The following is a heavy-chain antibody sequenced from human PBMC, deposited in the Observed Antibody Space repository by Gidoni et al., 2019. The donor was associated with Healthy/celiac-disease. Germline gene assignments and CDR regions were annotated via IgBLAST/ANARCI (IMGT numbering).Heavy chain of an antibody. D-gene: IGHD3-9*01. Sequence: QVQLVESGGGVVQPGRSLRLSCAAPGFTFRSYGMHWVRQAPGQGLEWVAVISYDGSNKYYADAVKGRFTISRDNSKNTLYLQMNSLRAEDTAVYYCQYFDWLLLTPLRDYWGQGTLVTVSS. J-gene: IGHJ4*02. V-gene: IGHV3-30*03. CDR3: QYFDWLLLTPLRDY. CDR2: ISYDGSNK. CDR1: GFTFRSYG.